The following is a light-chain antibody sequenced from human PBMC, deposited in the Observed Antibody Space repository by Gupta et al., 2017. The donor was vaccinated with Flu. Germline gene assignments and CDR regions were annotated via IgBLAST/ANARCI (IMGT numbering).Light chain of an antibody. J-gene: IGKJ3*01. CDR2: GAS. Sequence: EIVLTQSPGTLSLSPGERATLSCRASQSVSSSYLAWYQQKPGQAPRLLIYGASSRATGIPDRFSGSGSGTDFTLTISRLEPEDFAVYYCQQDGSSRLRTFGPGTKVDIK. CDR1: QSVSSSY. CDR3: QQDGSSRLRT. V-gene: IGKV3-20*01.